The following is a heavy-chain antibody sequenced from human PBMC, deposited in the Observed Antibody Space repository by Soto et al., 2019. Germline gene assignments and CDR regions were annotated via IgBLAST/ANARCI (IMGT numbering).Heavy chain of an antibody. CDR2: INPSGGSP. V-gene: IGHV1-46*01. CDR3: ARVGYSHYYYYYGMDV. Sequence: QVQLVQSGAEVKKPGASVKVSCKASGYTFTSYYMHWVRQAPGQGLEWMGIINPSGGSPSYAQKFQGRVTMTRDTYTRTGYMELSSRRSEDTAVYYCARVGYSHYYYYYGMDVWGQGTTVTVAS. D-gene: IGHD3-22*01. CDR1: GYTFTSYY. J-gene: IGHJ6*02.